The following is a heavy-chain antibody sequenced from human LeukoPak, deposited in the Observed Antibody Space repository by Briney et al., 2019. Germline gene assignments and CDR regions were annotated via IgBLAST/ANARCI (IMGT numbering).Heavy chain of an antibody. CDR3: ASRMVATPNWFDP. D-gene: IGHD5-12*01. Sequence: SVKVSCKASGYTFSSYAISWVRQAPGQGLEWMGGIIPIFGTANYAQKFQGRVTITADESTSTAYMELSSLRSEDTAVYYCASRMVATPNWFDPWGQGTLVTVSS. J-gene: IGHJ5*02. V-gene: IGHV1-69*13. CDR2: IIPIFGTA. CDR1: GYTFSSYA.